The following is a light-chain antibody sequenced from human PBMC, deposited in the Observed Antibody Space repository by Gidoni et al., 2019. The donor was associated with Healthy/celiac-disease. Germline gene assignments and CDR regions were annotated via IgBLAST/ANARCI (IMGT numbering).Light chain of an antibody. Sequence: DIQMTQSPSTLSASVGDRVTITCRASQSISSWLAWYQQKPGKAPKLLIYKASSLESGVPSRFSGSGSGTEFTLTISSLQPDDFATYYCQQDNSYSPWRTFGQGTKVEIK. CDR2: KAS. CDR3: QQDNSYSPWRT. V-gene: IGKV1-5*03. CDR1: QSISSW. J-gene: IGKJ1*01.